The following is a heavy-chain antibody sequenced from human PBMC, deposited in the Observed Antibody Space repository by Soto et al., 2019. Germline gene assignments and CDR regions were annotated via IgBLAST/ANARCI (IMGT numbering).Heavy chain of an antibody. CDR1: GFTFSSYW. Sequence: EVQLVESGGGLVQPGGSLRLSCAASGFTFSSYWMSWVRQAPVKGLEWVANIKQDGSEKYYVDSVKGRFTISRDNAKNSLYLQMNSLRAEDTAVYYCARDSSTGGQYYYYYMDVWGKGTTVTVSS. V-gene: IGHV3-7*01. J-gene: IGHJ6*03. CDR2: IKQDGSEK. D-gene: IGHD2-2*01. CDR3: ARDSSTGGQYYYYYMDV.